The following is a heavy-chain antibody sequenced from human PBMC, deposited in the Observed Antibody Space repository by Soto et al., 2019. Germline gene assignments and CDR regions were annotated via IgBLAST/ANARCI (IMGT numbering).Heavy chain of an antibody. V-gene: IGHV1-69*01. CDR2: IIPIFGTA. CDR3: ARDLVGMYNWNDANGEAFDI. D-gene: IGHD1-1*01. CDR1: GGTFGSYA. Sequence: QVQLVQSGAEVKKPGSSVKVSCKASGGTFGSYAISWVRQAPGQGLEWMGGIIPIFGTANYAQKFQGRVTITADESTSTAYMELSSLRSEDTAVYYCARDLVGMYNWNDANGEAFDIWGQGTMVTVSS. J-gene: IGHJ3*02.